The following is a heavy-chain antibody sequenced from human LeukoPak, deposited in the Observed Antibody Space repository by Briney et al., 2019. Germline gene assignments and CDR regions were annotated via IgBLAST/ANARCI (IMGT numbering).Heavy chain of an antibody. Sequence: GGSLRLSCAASGFTFSSYDMHWVRQPTGKGLEWVSAIGTAGDTYYSHSVKGRFTISRENAKNSLYLHMNSLSAGDTAVYFCARGHMLTGYYNFAWFDPWGQGTLVTVSS. D-gene: IGHD3-9*01. CDR2: IGTAGDT. J-gene: IGHJ5*02. V-gene: IGHV3-13*01. CDR1: GFTFSSYD. CDR3: ARGHMLTGYYNFAWFDP.